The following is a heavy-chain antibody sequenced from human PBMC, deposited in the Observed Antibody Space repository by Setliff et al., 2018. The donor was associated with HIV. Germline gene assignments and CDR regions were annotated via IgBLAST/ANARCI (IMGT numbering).Heavy chain of an antibody. CDR1: GGTLSTYG. D-gene: IGHD3-22*01. CDR3: AGTAIHDSSGSYLY. Sequence: GASVKVSCKASGGTLSTYGISWVRQAPGQGLEWMGGIIPVLGITNYAQKFQGRVTITADKSTSTAYMELSSLRSEDTAVYYCAGTAIHDSSGSYLYWGQGTLVTVSS. CDR2: IIPVLGIT. J-gene: IGHJ4*02. V-gene: IGHV1-69*10.